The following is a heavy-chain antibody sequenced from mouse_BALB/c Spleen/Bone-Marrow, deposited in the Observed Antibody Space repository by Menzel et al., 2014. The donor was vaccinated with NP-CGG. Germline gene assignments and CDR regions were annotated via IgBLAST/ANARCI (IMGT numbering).Heavy chain of an antibody. CDR3: VLGRDRFAY. J-gene: IGHJ3*01. V-gene: IGHV10-1*02. CDR1: GFTIKTYA. CDR2: IRSKSNNYAT. D-gene: IGHD4-1*01. Sequence: EVQLVESGGGMVQPKGSLKLSCAASGFTIKTYAMNWVRQTPGKGLEWVARIRSKSNNYATYYVDSVKDRFTISRDDSQSMLFLQMNNLKTEDTAMYYCVLGRDRFAYWGQGTLVTVSA.